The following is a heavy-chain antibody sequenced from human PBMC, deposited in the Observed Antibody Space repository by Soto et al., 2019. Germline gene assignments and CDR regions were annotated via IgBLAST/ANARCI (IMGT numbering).Heavy chain of an antibody. CDR2: ISGYNGKT. CDR1: GYSFTSYG. V-gene: IGHV1-18*01. CDR3: ARDKMVTANTGFDP. J-gene: IGHJ5*02. Sequence: GASVKVSCKASGYSFTSYGISWVRQAAGQGLEWMAWISGYNGKTRFAPKYQGRLTMTIDTSTSTAYMDLRSLRSDDAAMYYCARDKMVTANTGFDPWGHGTLVTVSS. D-gene: IGHD5-18*01.